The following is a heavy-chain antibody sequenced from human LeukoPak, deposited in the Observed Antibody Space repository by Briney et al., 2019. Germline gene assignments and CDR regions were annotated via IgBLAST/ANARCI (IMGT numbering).Heavy chain of an antibody. J-gene: IGHJ4*02. CDR3: ARDGITGTSAN. CDR1: GFTFSSYS. V-gene: IGHV3-21*01. D-gene: IGHD1-7*01. Sequence: GGSLRLSCAASGFTFSSYSMNRVRQAPGKGLEWVSSISSSSSYIYYADSVKGRFTISRDNAKNSLYPQMNSLRAEDTAVYYCARDGITGTSANWGQGTLVTVSS. CDR2: ISSSSSYI.